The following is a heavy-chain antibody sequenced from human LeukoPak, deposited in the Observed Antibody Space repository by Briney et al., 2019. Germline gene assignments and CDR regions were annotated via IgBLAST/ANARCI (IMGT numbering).Heavy chain of an antibody. CDR2: IYYSGTT. V-gene: IGHV4-39*07. CDR1: GGSININSYY. J-gene: IGHJ5*01. D-gene: IGHD6-19*01. Sequence: SETLSLTCTVSGGSININSYYWGWIRQPPGKGLEWIGTIYYSGTTYYNPSLKSRVTISVDTSKNQFSLKVSSVTAADTAVYYCAKFAAVTVPNWLDFWGQGILVTVSS. CDR3: AKFAAVTVPNWLDF.